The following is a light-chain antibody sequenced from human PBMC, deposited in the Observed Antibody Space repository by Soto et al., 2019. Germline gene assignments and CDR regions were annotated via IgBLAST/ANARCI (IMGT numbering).Light chain of an antibody. CDR2: WNN. Sequence: QSVLTQPPSASGTPGQRVTISCSGSSSNIESNYVYWYQQLPGTDPKLLIYWNNQRPSGFADRFSGSKSGTPASLAISGLRSEDEAYYYCATWDDSLSGAVFGGGTQLTVL. V-gene: IGLV1-47*01. J-gene: IGLJ7*01. CDR3: ATWDDSLSGAV. CDR1: SSNIESNY.